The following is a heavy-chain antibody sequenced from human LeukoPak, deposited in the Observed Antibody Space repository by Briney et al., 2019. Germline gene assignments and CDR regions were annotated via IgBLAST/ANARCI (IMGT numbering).Heavy chain of an antibody. CDR2: ISTSSSYI. CDR1: GFTFSSYS. CDR3: ARGVVVVAATPPWFDP. J-gene: IGHJ5*02. D-gene: IGHD2-15*01. V-gene: IGHV3-21*01. Sequence: GGSLRLSCAVSGFTFSSYSMNWVRQAPGKGLEWVSSISTSSSYIYYADSVRGRFTISRDTAKNSLYLQMNSLRAEDTAVYYCARGVVVVAATPPWFDPWGQGTLVTVSS.